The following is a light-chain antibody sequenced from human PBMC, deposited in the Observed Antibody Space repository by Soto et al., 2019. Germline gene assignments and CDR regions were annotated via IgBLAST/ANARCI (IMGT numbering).Light chain of an antibody. CDR2: RNN. J-gene: IGLJ2*01. CDR1: SSNIGSDH. V-gene: IGLV1-47*01. CDR3: AAWDGSLNAVL. Sequence: QSVLTQPPSASGTPGQRVTISCSGSSSNIGSDHVYWYRQLPGTAPKLLIYRNNQRPSGVPDRFSGSKSGTSASLAISGLRSEDESDYYCAAWDGSLNAVLFGGGTKLTVL.